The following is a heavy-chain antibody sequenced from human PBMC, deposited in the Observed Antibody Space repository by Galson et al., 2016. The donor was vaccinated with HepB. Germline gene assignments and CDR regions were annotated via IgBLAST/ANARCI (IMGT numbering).Heavy chain of an antibody. CDR3: ASNLVATAIDAFDI. Sequence: SLRLSCAASGLTFGDNALSWVRQAPGRGLEWVSVIYSGGHIDYADSVKGRFSISRDNSKNALYLQMDSLRADDTAVYYCASNLVATAIDAFDILGHGTMVTVSS. V-gene: IGHV3-53*01. D-gene: IGHD2-21*02. J-gene: IGHJ3*02. CDR2: IYSGGHI. CDR1: GLTFGDNA.